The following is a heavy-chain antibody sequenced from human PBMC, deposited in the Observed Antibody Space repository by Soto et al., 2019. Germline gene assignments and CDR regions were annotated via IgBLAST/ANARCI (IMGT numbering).Heavy chain of an antibody. J-gene: IGHJ6*02. CDR1: GLSFSGYY. CDR3: ARGQDYSSSWYRLYYYYGMDV. D-gene: IGHD6-13*01. V-gene: IGHV4-34*01. CDR2: INHSGST. Sequence: TSETLSLTCAFYGLSFSGYYWSWIRQPPGKGLEWIGEINHSGSTNYNPSLKSRVTISVDTSKNQFSLKLSSVTAADTAVYYCARGQDYSSSWYRLYYYYGMDVWGQGTTVNVSS.